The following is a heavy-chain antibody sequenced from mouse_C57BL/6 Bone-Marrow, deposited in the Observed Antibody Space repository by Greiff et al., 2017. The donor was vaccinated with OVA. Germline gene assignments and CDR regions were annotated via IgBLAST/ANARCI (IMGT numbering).Heavy chain of an antibody. CDR2: IDPENGDT. Sequence: VQLQQSGAELVRPGASVKLSCTASGFNIKDDYMHWVKQRPEQGLEWIGWIDPENGDTEYASKFQGKAPITADTSSNTAYLQLSSLTSEDTAVYDCTTHITTVVADYWGQGTTLTVSS. J-gene: IGHJ2*01. D-gene: IGHD1-1*01. V-gene: IGHV14-4*01. CDR3: TTHITTVVADY. CDR1: GFNIKDDY.